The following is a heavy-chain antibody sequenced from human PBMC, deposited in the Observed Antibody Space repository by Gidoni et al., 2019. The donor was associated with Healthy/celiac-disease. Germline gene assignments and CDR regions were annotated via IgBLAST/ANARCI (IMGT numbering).Heavy chain of an antibody. CDR2: ISGSGGST. V-gene: IGHV3-23*01. CDR1: GFPFGSYA. D-gene: IGHD3-22*01. CDR3: AKDSGVITTCYFDY. J-gene: IGHJ4*02. Sequence: EVQLLESGGGLVQHGGALSLSCAASGFPFGSYAMSWVRPAPGKGLGWFSAISGSGGSTYYADSVKGRFTISRDNSKNTLYLQMNSLRAEDTAVYYCAKDSGVITTCYFDYWGQGTLVTVSS.